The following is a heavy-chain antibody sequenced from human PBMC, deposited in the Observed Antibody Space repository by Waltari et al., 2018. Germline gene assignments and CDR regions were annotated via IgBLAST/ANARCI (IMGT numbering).Heavy chain of an antibody. CDR3: ARRFDS. Sequence: EVQLVESGGGLVPPGGSLRLSCAAPGFTFSSYGMNCVRQAPGKGLEWISYISGSGTTIYYADSVKGRFTISRDDAENSLYLQMNSLRAEDTALYYCARRFDSWGQGTRVTVSS. CDR1: GFTFSSYG. V-gene: IGHV3-48*03. CDR2: ISGSGTTI. J-gene: IGHJ4*02.